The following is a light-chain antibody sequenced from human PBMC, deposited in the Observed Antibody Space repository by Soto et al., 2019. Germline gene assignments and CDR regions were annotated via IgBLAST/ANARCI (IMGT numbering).Light chain of an antibody. CDR2: WAS. CDR3: QQYYITPWT. V-gene: IGKV4-1*01. Sequence: DIVMTQSPDSLAVSLGERATINCKSSQSVLYSSNNKNYLAWYQQKPGQPPKLLIYWASTRESGVPDRFSGRGSGTDFTLTISSLQAEDVAVYYCQQYYITPWTFGHGTKVEIK. CDR1: QSVLYSSNNKNY. J-gene: IGKJ1*01.